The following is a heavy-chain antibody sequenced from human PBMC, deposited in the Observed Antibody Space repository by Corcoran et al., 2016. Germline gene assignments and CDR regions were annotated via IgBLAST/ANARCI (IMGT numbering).Heavy chain of an antibody. J-gene: IGHJ4*02. CDR1: GFTFSSYW. Sequence: EVQLVESGGGLVQPGGSLRLSCAASGFTFSSYWMHWVRQAPGKGLVWVSRINSDGSSTRYADSVKGRFTISRDNAKNTLYLQMNSLRAEDTAVDYCARSGNILTGYYAFDYWGQGTLVTVSS. CDR2: INSDGSST. V-gene: IGHV3-74*01. D-gene: IGHD3-9*01. CDR3: ARSGNILTGYYAFDY.